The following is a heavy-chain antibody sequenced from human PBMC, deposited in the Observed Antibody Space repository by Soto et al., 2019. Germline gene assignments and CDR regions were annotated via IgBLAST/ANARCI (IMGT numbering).Heavy chain of an antibody. V-gene: IGHV4-39*01. D-gene: IGHD3-10*01. Sequence: PSETLSLTCTVSGGSISSSSYYWGWIRQPPGKGLEWIGSIYYSGSTYYNPSLKSRVTISVDTSKNQFSLKLSSVTPEDTAVYYCARAEEYYGSGSYDGGSSRYYYYMDVWGKGTTVTVSS. CDR3: ARAEEYYGSGSYDGGSSRYYYYMDV. CDR1: GGSISSSSYY. CDR2: IYYSGST. J-gene: IGHJ6*03.